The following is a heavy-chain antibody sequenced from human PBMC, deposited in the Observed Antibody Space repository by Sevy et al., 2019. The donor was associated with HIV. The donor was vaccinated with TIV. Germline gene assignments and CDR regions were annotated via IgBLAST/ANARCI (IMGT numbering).Heavy chain of an antibody. Sequence: GGSLRLSCGASGFTVSSTYMSWVRQAPGKGLEWVSVIYDGGSTNYADSVKGRFTISRDNSKNTLYLQMNRLIAEDTAVYYCVREVVVAASLTYYYSYGMDVWGQGTTVTVSS. CDR2: IYDGGST. D-gene: IGHD2-15*01. CDR1: GFTVSSTY. J-gene: IGHJ6*02. V-gene: IGHV3-53*01. CDR3: VREVVVAASLTYYYSYGMDV.